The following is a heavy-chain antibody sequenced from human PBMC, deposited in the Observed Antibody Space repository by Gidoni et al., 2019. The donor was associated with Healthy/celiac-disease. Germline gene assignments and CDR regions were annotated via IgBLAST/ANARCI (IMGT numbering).Heavy chain of an antibody. CDR2: INHSGST. J-gene: IGHJ5*02. CDR1: GGSFSGYY. Sequence: QVQLQQWGAGLLKPSETLSLTCAVYGGSFSGYYWSWIRQPPGKGLEWIGEINHSGSTNYNPSLKSRVTISVDTSKNQFSLKLSSVTAADTAVYYCARDGLGWTGFDPWGQGTLVTVSS. CDR3: ARDGLGWTGFDP. D-gene: IGHD3-10*01. V-gene: IGHV4-34*01.